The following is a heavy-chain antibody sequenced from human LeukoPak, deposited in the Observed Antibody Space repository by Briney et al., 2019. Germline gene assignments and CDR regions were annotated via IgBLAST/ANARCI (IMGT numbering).Heavy chain of an antibody. Sequence: SETLSLTCTASGDSISSSGYYWGWIRQPPGKGLEWIGSIYFSGITNYNPSLTSRVTVSVDTSKNQFSLRLSSVTATDTAVYYCARRAVPASPGMYYFDYWGQGTLVTVSS. CDR1: GDSISSSGYY. D-gene: IGHD2-2*01. CDR2: IYFSGIT. CDR3: ARRAVPASPGMYYFDY. V-gene: IGHV4-39*01. J-gene: IGHJ4*02.